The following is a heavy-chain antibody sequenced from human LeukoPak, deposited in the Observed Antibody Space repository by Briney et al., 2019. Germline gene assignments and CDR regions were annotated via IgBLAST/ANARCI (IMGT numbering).Heavy chain of an antibody. J-gene: IGHJ3*02. CDR2: IYTTGST. V-gene: IGHV4-4*07. CDR3: ARHRAEMATITDDAFDM. CDR1: GGSISSYY. Sequence: ASETLSLTCTVSGGSISSYYWTWIRQPAGKGLEWIGRIYTTGSTNYNPSLNSRVTMSVDTSKNQFSLRLSSVTAADTAVFYCARHRAEMATITDDAFDMWGQGTMVTVSS. D-gene: IGHD5-24*01.